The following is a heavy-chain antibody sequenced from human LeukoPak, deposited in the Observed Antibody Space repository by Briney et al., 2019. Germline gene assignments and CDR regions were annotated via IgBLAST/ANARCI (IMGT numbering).Heavy chain of an antibody. Sequence: SETLSLTCTVSGYSISSGYYWGWVRQSPGKGLEWIGSIYHSGRTHYNPSLKSRVTISMDTSKNQFSLKLTSVTAADTAMYYCAGKYYYDISGYFYVDYWGQGTLVTVSS. CDR2: IYHSGRT. D-gene: IGHD3-22*01. V-gene: IGHV4-38-2*02. J-gene: IGHJ4*02. CDR1: GYSISSGYY. CDR3: AGKYYYDISGYFYVDY.